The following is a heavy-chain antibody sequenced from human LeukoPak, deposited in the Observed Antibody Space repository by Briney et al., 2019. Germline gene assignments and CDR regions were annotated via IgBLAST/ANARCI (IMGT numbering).Heavy chain of an antibody. D-gene: IGHD6-19*01. V-gene: IGHV3-9*03. Sequence: PGGSLRLSCAASGFTFDDYAMHWVRQAPGKGLEWVSGISWNSGIMVYADSVKGRFTISRDNAKRSLYLQMNSLRAEDMALYYCAKDYRAVAGTGGAFDYWGQGTLVTVSS. J-gene: IGHJ4*02. CDR3: AKDYRAVAGTGGAFDY. CDR1: GFTFDDYA. CDR2: ISWNSGIM.